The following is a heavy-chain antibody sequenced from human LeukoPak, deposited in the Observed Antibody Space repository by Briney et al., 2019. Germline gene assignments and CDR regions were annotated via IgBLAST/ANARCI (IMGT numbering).Heavy chain of an antibody. CDR3: ARDLDIVVVAAALRHYGLDV. J-gene: IGHJ6*02. Sequence: ASVKVSCKASGYTFTSYGISWVRQAPGQGLEWMGWISAFNANTNYAQKFQGRVTMTTDTSTSTVYMDLRNLRSDDTAVYYCARDLDIVVVAAALRHYGLDVWGRGTTVTVSS. V-gene: IGHV1-18*01. D-gene: IGHD2-15*01. CDR1: GYTFTSYG. CDR2: ISAFNANT.